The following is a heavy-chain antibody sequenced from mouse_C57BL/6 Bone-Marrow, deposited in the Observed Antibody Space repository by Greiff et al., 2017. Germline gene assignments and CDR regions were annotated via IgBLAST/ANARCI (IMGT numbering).Heavy chain of an antibody. CDR1: GFSLTSYG. CDR2: IWSGGST. V-gene: IGHV2-2*01. CDR3: ARKNYDYEGYFDV. J-gene: IGHJ1*03. Sequence: VKLVESGPGLVQPSQSLSITCTVSGFSLTSYGVHWVRQSPGKGLEWLGVIWSGGSTDYNAAFISRLSISKDNSKSQVFFKMNSLQADDTAIYYCARKNYDYEGYFDVWGTGTTVTVSS. D-gene: IGHD2-4*01.